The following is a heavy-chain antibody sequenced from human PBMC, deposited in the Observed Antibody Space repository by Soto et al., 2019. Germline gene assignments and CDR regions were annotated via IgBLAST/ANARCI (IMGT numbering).Heavy chain of an antibody. CDR3: ARSPGGYYTG. D-gene: IGHD2-8*02. J-gene: IGHJ3*01. V-gene: IGHV3-74*01. Sequence: EVQLVESGGGLVQPGGSLRLSCADSGFSFSSYWMHWLRQGPEKGLVWVSHINTDGSSTNYADSVKGRFTISRDNAKSTLYLQMNSLRAEDTAVYYCARSPGGYYTGWGQGTVVTVSS. CDR2: INTDGSST. CDR1: GFSFSSYW.